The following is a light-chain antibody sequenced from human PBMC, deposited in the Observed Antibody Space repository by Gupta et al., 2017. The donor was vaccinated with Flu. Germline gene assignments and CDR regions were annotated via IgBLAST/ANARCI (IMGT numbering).Light chain of an antibody. Sequence: DIVMTQSPLPLPVTPGEPASISCRSSQSLLHSNGYNYLDWYLQKPGQSPQLLIYLGSNRASGVPDRFSGSGSGTDFTLKISRVEAEDVGVYYCMQALQTPKTFGQGTXVEIK. CDR2: LGS. J-gene: IGKJ1*01. CDR1: QSLLHSNGYNY. V-gene: IGKV2-28*01. CDR3: MQALQTPKT.